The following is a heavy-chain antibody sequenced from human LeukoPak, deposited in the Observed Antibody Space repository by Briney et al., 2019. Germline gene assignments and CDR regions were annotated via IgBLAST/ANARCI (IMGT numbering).Heavy chain of an antibody. J-gene: IGHJ5*02. V-gene: IGHV1-2*02. CDR1: GYTVTDFY. Sequence: ASVKVSCKASGYTVTDFYLHWLRQAPGQWLEFMGWIHPHSGVTFYAPAFEGRVSMTTDTSVNTAYLEVNRLTSNDTAVYYCAKGVARRSNFWYHRFDPWGQGTLVTVSS. D-gene: IGHD6-13*01. CDR2: IHPHSGVT. CDR3: AKGVARRSNFWYHRFDP.